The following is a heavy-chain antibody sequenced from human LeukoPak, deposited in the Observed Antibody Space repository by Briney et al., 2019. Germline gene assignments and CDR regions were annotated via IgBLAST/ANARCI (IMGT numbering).Heavy chain of an antibody. V-gene: IGHV4-39*07. D-gene: IGHD4-17*01. Sequence: PSETLSLTCTVSGGSVSSSTYFWNWIRQPPGRGLEWIGNINYSGSTFYNPSLNSRVTISVDTSKDQFSLKLSSVTAADTAVYYCARKTTVTKLYRLSYWYFDLWGRGTLVTVSS. J-gene: IGHJ2*01. CDR1: GGSVSSSTYF. CDR3: ARKTTVTKLYRLSYWYFDL. CDR2: INYSGST.